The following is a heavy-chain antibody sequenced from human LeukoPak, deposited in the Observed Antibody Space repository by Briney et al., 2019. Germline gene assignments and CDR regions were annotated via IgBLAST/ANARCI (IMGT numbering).Heavy chain of an antibody. Sequence: PGGSLRLSCAASGFTFSSYGMHWVRRAPGKGLEWVAVIWYDGSNKYYADSVKGRFTISRDNSKNTLYLQMNSLRAEDTAVYYCGREHDSSGLDYWGQGTLVTVSS. J-gene: IGHJ4*02. CDR2: IWYDGSNK. CDR3: GREHDSSGLDY. V-gene: IGHV3-33*01. D-gene: IGHD3-22*01. CDR1: GFTFSSYG.